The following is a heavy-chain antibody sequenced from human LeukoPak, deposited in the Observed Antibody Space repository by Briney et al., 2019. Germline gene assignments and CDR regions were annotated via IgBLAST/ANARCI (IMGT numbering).Heavy chain of an antibody. J-gene: IGHJ4*02. D-gene: IGHD3-22*01. CDR1: GTTFSDSY. CDR3: ARTPHYYDTSGYYVDY. CDR2: ISSGGSFI. Sequence: GGSLRLSCAASGTTFSDSYMTWIRQAPGKGLEWVSYISSGGSFIYYADSVKGRFTISRDNAKNSLYLQMNSLRAEDTAVYYCARTPHYYDTSGYYVDYWGQGTLVTVSS. V-gene: IGHV3-11*01.